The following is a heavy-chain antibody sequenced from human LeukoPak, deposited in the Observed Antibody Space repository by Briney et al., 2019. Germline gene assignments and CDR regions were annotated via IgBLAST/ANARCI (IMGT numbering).Heavy chain of an antibody. CDR3: ARVNTMIVVAHYFDY. V-gene: IGHV1-18*01. Sequence: VASVKVSCKASGYTFTSYGISWVRQAPGQGLEWMGWISAYNGNTNYAQKLQGRVTMTTDTSTSTAYMELRSLRSDDTAVYYCARVNTMIVVAHYFDYWGQGTLVTVSS. J-gene: IGHJ4*02. CDR1: GYTFTSYG. D-gene: IGHD3-22*01. CDR2: ISAYNGNT.